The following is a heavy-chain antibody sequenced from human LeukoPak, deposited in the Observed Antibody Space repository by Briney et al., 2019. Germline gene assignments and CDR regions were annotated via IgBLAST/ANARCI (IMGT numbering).Heavy chain of an antibody. J-gene: IGHJ4*02. CDR2: INTDGSST. Sequence: GGSLRLSCAASGFIFSSYWMHWVRHAPGKGLAWVSRINTDGSSTSYADSVKGRFTISRDNAKNTLYLQMNSLRAEDTAVYYCARSRYTTGHRFDYWGQGTLVTVSS. D-gene: IGHD2-8*02. V-gene: IGHV3-74*01. CDR3: ARSRYTTGHRFDY. CDR1: GFIFSSYW.